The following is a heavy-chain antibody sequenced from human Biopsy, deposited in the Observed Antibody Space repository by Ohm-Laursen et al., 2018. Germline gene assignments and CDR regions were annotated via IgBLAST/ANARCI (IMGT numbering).Heavy chain of an antibody. D-gene: IGHD5-18*01. Sequence: GTLSLTCAVYGESFNGYYWSWIRQTPGKGLEFIGYVYSSGSTNYNPSLKSRATISLDTSRNQVSLRLSSVTAADTAVYYCARGIAVVRSLDVWGQGTTVAVSS. V-gene: IGHV4-34*11. J-gene: IGHJ6*02. CDR2: VYSSGST. CDR1: GESFNGYY. CDR3: ARGIAVVRSLDV.